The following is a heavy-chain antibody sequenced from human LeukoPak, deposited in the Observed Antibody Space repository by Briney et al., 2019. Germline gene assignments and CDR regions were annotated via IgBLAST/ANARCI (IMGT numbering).Heavy chain of an antibody. CDR2: INSDESNT. Sequence: GGSLRLSCAASGFTFSTYWMHWVRQAPGKGLVWVSHINSDESNTNYADSAKGRFTISRDNAKNTLYLQMNNLRAEDTAVYFCARLWDSSSSRHFDYWGQGTLVTVSS. CDR3: ARLWDSSSSRHFDY. V-gene: IGHV3-74*01. D-gene: IGHD6-6*01. J-gene: IGHJ4*02. CDR1: GFTFSTYW.